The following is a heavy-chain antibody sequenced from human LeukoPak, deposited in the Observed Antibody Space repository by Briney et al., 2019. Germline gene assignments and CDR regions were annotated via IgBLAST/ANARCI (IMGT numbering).Heavy chain of an antibody. V-gene: IGHV3-30*18. CDR1: GFTFSSYG. CDR2: ISYDGSNK. Sequence: GGSLRLSCAASGFTFSSYGMHWVRQAPRQGQGWESVISYDGSNKYYADSVKGRFTISRDNSKNTLYLQMNSLRAEDTAVYYCAKGTVGATNGGLGYWGQGTLVTVSS. J-gene: IGHJ4*02. CDR3: AKGTVGATNGGLGY. D-gene: IGHD1-26*01.